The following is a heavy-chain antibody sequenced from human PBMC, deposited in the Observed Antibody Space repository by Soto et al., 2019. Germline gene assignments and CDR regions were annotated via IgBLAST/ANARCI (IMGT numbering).Heavy chain of an antibody. V-gene: IGHV4-59*08. Sequence: PSETLSLTCTVSGGSISSYYWSWIRQPPGKGLEWIGYMYYSGSTNYNPSLKSRVTISVDTSKNQFSLRLSSVTAADTAVYYCARHHMARGVIPGSIDYWGQGTLVTVSS. CDR3: ARHHMARGVIPGSIDY. CDR1: GGSISSYY. D-gene: IGHD3-10*01. J-gene: IGHJ4*02. CDR2: MYYSGST.